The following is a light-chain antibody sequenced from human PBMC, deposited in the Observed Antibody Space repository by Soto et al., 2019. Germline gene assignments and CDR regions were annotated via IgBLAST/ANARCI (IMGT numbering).Light chain of an antibody. V-gene: IGLV3-21*02. CDR3: QVWDSSSDLYI. CDR2: DDS. Sequence: SYELTQPPSASVAPGQTARITCGGNNIGSNSVHWYQPKPGQAPVLVVYDDSDRPAGIPERFSGSHPGNTATLTISRVEAGDEADYYCQVWDSSSDLYIFGTGTKATVL. J-gene: IGLJ1*01. CDR1: NIGSNS.